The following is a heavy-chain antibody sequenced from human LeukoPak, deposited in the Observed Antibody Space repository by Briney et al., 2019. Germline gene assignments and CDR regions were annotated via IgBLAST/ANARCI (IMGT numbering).Heavy chain of an antibody. CDR1: GLTFPPYT. V-gene: IGHV3-23*01. CDR3: ATLPSFGELLFAFDY. J-gene: IGHJ4*02. D-gene: IGHD3-10*01. CDR2: IRGSSGST. Sequence: GGSLRFPCAAPGLTFPPYTTSWVRQAPGKGREWVSAIRGSSGSTYYADSAKARFTISRDNPKNTLSLQMHTLRAEDTAVYYCATLPSFGELLFAFDYWGQGTLVPVSS.